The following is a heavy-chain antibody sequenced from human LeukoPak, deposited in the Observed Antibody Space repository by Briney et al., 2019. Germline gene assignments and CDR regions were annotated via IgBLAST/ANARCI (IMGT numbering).Heavy chain of an antibody. J-gene: IGHJ4*02. CDR3: VKDRYCPEVTCFGGGFEY. V-gene: IGHV3-23*01. CDR1: GLNFKFYA. CDR2: ISGRGDSA. Sequence: GGSLTLSCAVSGLNFKFYAMSWVRQAPGKGLEWVSGISGRGDSADYADSVKGRFTISRDNSKNTLYLRLNSLGVEDTATYYCVKDRYCPEVTCFGGGFEYWGQGTLVVVSS. D-gene: IGHD2-8*02.